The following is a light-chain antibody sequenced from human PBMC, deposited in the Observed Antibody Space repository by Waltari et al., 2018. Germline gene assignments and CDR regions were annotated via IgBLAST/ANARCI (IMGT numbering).Light chain of an antibody. Sequence: DIQLPQSPSFLSVSLGDRVTITFRASQGISSSFAWYQQKPGKAPKRLVYDASSLQSGVPSRFSGSGSGTEFTLTISSLQTEDFASYYCQQLSTYPLTIGGGTKVEIK. CDR1: QGISSS. CDR3: QQLSTYPLT. CDR2: DAS. J-gene: IGKJ4*01. V-gene: IGKV1-9*01.